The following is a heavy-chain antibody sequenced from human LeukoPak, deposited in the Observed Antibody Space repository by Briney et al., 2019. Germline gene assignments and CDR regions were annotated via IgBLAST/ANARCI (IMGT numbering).Heavy chain of an antibody. CDR1: GASINNSSYY. CDR3: ARTDYDVLS. J-gene: IGHJ5*02. CDR2: IYYSGST. Sequence: SETLSLTCTLSGASINNSSYYWGWIRQPPGKGLEWIGTIYYSGSTYYSPSLPSRVTISVDTSKNHFSLNLSSVTAADTAVYYCARTDYDVLSWGQGTLVTVSS. D-gene: IGHD3-9*01. V-gene: IGHV4-39*07.